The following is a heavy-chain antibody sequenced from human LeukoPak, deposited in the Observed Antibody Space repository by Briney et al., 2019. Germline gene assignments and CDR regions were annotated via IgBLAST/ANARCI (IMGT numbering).Heavy chain of an antibody. D-gene: IGHD3-16*02. CDR1: GGSFSGYY. J-gene: IGHJ3*02. CDR3: ARIPDYVWGSYRTRRAFDI. CDR2: INHSGST. Sequence: SETLSLTCAVYGGSFSGYYWSWIRQPPGKGLEWIGEINHSGSTNYNPSLKSRVTISVGTSKNQFSLKLSSVTAADTAVYYCARIPDYVWGSYRTRRAFDIWGQGTMVTVSS. V-gene: IGHV4-34*01.